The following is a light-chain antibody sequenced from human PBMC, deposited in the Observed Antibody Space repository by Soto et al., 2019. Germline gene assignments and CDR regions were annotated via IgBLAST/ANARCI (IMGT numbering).Light chain of an antibody. J-gene: IGKJ2*01. CDR3: QHYGDWPPYT. CDR2: GAS. Sequence: EIVMTQSPATLSVSPGDRATLSCRASQSIGNNLAWYQHRPGRAPRLLIYGASTRASGIPARFSGSGSGTDFTLTISSLQPEDFAVYYCQHYGDWPPYTFGQGTRLDIK. CDR1: QSIGNN. V-gene: IGKV3-15*01.